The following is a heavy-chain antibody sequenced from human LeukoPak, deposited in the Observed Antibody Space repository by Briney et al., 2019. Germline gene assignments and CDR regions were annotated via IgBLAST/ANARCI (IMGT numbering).Heavy chain of an antibody. J-gene: IGHJ4*02. CDR3: ASSSSGYPYYFDY. D-gene: IGHD3-22*01. Sequence: SETLSLTCTVSGCSISSGYYWGWIRQPPGRGLEWIGSIYHSGSTYYNPSLKSRVTISVDTSKNQFSLKLSSVTAADTAVYYCASSSSGYPYYFDYWGQGTLVTVSS. CDR1: GCSISSGYY. CDR2: IYHSGST. V-gene: IGHV4-38-2*02.